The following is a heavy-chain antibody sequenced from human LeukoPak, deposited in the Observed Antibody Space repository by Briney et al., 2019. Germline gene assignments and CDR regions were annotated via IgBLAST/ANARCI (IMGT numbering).Heavy chain of an antibody. J-gene: IGHJ4*02. D-gene: IGHD1-26*01. CDR2: IWDDGSYK. V-gene: IGHV3-33*06. CDR1: GFSFSNYG. CDR3: AKPTSGSGSFLIDY. Sequence: GGSLRLSCAASGFSFSNYGMHWVRQAPGKGLEWAAVIWDDGSYKYYADSVKGRFTISRDNSKNTLYLQMNSLRAEDTAVYYCAKPTSGSGSFLIDYWGQGTLVTVSS.